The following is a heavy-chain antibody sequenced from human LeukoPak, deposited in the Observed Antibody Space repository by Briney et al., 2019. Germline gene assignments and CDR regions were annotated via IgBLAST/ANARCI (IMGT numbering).Heavy chain of an antibody. CDR3: AREGVAGFDY. Sequence: GGSLRLSCAASGFTFSDYIINWVRQAPGKGLEWISYISSSGGTIYYADSVKGRFTISRDNTDNSLFLQMSSLRAEDTAVYYCAREGVAGFDYWGQGTLVTVSS. V-gene: IGHV3-48*04. D-gene: IGHD2-15*01. J-gene: IGHJ4*02. CDR1: GFTFSDYI. CDR2: ISSSGGTI.